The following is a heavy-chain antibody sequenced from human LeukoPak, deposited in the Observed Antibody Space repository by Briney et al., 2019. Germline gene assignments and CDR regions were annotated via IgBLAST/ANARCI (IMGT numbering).Heavy chain of an antibody. CDR2: ISSSSSYI. D-gene: IGHD3-3*01. CDR3: AVYDFWSGTHFDY. CDR1: GFTFSSYS. V-gene: IGHV3-21*01. J-gene: IGHJ4*02. Sequence: GGSLRLSCAASGFTFSSYSMNWVRQAPGKGLEWVSSISSSSSYIYYADSVKGRSTISRDNAKNSLYLQVNSLRAEDTAVYYCAVYDFWSGTHFDYWGQGTLVTVSS.